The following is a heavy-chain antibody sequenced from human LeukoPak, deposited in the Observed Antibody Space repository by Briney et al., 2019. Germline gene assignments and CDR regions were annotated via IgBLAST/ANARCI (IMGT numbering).Heavy chain of an antibody. D-gene: IGHD3-3*01. Sequence: GASVTVSFKASGGTFSIYAISWVRQAPGQGLEGMGGIIPIFGTANYAQKFQGRVTITTDESTSTAYMELSSLRSEDTAVYYCAREGCYDFWSGYCSDAFDIWGQGTMVTVSS. J-gene: IGHJ3*02. V-gene: IGHV1-69*05. CDR2: IIPIFGTA. CDR3: AREGCYDFWSGYCSDAFDI. CDR1: GGTFSIYA.